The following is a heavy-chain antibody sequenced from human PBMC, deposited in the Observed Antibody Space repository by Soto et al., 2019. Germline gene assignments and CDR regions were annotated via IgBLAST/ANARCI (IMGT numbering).Heavy chain of an antibody. Sequence: SETLSLTCAVYGGSFSGYYWSWIRQPPGKGLEWIGEINHSGSTYYNPSLESRVTISVDTSKNQFSLKLSSVTAADTAVYYCASGRAMYYYGMDVWGQGTTVTVSS. J-gene: IGHJ6*02. V-gene: IGHV4-34*01. CDR3: ASGRAMYYYGMDV. CDR2: INHSGST. CDR1: GGSFSGYY.